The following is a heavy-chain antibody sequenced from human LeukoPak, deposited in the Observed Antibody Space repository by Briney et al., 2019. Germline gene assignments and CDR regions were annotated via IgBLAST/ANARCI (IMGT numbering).Heavy chain of an antibody. CDR2: IIPIFGTA. V-gene: IGHV1-69*05. J-gene: IGHJ4*02. Sequence: SVKVSCKASGGTFSSYAVSWVRQAPGQGLEWMGGIIPIFGTANYAQKFQGRVTMTRDTSTSTVYMELSSLRSEDTAVYYCARSYGYRTSSDYWGQGTLVIVSS. D-gene: IGHD6-6*01. CDR1: GGTFSSYA. CDR3: ARSYGYRTSSDY.